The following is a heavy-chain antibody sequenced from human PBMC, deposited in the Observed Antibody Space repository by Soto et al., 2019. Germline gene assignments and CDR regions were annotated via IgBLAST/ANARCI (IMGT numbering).Heavy chain of an antibody. V-gene: IGHV3-30*18. CDR2: ISYDGSNK. Sequence: GSLRLSCAASGFTFSSYGMHWVRQAPGKGLEWVAVISYDGSNKYYADSVKGRFTISRDNSKNTLYLQMNSLRAEDTAVYYCAKEEIRSFDYWGQGTLVTVSS. J-gene: IGHJ4*02. CDR1: GFTFSSYG. CDR3: AKEEIRSFDY. D-gene: IGHD4-17*01.